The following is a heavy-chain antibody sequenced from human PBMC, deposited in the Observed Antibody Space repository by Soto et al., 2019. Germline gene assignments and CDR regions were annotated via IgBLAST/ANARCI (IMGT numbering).Heavy chain of an antibody. V-gene: IGHV3-74*01. Sequence: EVQLVESGGGLVQPGGSLRLSCAASGFTFSPYWMHWVRQAPGKGLVWVSRIKSDGSSTRYADSVKGRFTISRDNAKNTLYLQMKSLRSEDTAVYYCATSRGRLWGFELWGRGTLVTVSS. CDR3: ATSRGRLWGFEL. D-gene: IGHD3-16*01. J-gene: IGHJ2*01. CDR1: GFTFSPYW. CDR2: IKSDGSST.